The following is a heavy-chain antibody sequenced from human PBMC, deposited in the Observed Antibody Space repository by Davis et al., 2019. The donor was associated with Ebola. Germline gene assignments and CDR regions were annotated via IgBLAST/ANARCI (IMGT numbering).Heavy chain of an antibody. J-gene: IGHJ4*02. CDR1: GFTFNIYG. CDR2: ISYSGSKT. CDR3: ARDAFSLSRYDTEDH. V-gene: IGHV3-21*01. Sequence: PGGSLRLSCAASGFTFNIYGMSWVRQAPGKGLEWVSGISYSGSKTYYADSVKGRFAISRDNARDSLYLQMDSLRVEDTAIYYCARDAFSLSRYDTEDHWGQGTLVTVSS. D-gene: IGHD3-9*01.